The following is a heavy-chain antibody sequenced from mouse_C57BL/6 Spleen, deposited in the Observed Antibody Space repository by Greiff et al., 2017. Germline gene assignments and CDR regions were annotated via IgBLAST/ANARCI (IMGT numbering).Heavy chain of an antibody. J-gene: IGHJ1*03. V-gene: IGHV1-61*01. CDR1: GYTFTSYW. CDR3: ARPYYSNYVGDLYFDV. D-gene: IGHD2-5*01. CDR2: IYPSDSET. Sequence: QVQLQQPGAELVRPGSSVKLSCKASGYTFTSYWMDWVKQRPGQGLEWIGNIYPSDSETHYNQKFKDKATLTVDKSSSTAYMQLSSLTSEDSAVYYCARPYYSNYVGDLYFDVWGTGTTVTVSS.